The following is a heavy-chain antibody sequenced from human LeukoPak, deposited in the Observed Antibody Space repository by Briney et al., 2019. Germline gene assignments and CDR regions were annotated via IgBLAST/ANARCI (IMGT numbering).Heavy chain of an antibody. Sequence: PSETLSLTCTVSGYSISSGYYWGWIRQPPGKGLEWIGSIYHSGSTYYNPSLKSRVTISVDTSKNQFSLKLSSVTAADTAVYYCARDSYTRAVINWFDPWGQGTLVTVSS. J-gene: IGHJ5*02. D-gene: IGHD3-16*01. CDR3: ARDSYTRAVINWFDP. CDR2: IYHSGST. V-gene: IGHV4-38-2*02. CDR1: GYSISSGYY.